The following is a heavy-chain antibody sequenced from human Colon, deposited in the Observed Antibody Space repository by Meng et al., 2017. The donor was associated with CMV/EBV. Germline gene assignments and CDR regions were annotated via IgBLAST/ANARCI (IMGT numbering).Heavy chain of an antibody. CDR2: IIHSGST. V-gene: IGHV4-34*01. CDR3: ARGRIVVVPAAHLFDY. CDR1: GGSFSGYY. D-gene: IGHD2-2*01. Sequence: SETLSLTCAVYGGSFSGYYWSWIRQPPGKGLEWIGEIIHSGSTNYNPSLKSRVTISVDTSKNQFSLKLSSVTAADTAVYYCARGRIVVVPAAHLFDYWGQGTLVTVSS. J-gene: IGHJ4*02.